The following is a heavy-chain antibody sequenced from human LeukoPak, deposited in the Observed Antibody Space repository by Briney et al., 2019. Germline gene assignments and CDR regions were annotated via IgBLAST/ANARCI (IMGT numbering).Heavy chain of an antibody. D-gene: IGHD6-6*01. CDR3: ASVGIAARLDY. V-gene: IGHV4-30-4*08. J-gene: IGHJ4*02. Sequence: PSETLSLTCTVSGGSISSGDYYWSWIRQPPGKGLEWIGYIYYSGSTYYNPSLKSRVTISVDTSKNQFSLKLSSVTAVDTAVYYCASVGIAARLDYWGQGTLVTVSS. CDR2: IYYSGST. CDR1: GGSISSGDYY.